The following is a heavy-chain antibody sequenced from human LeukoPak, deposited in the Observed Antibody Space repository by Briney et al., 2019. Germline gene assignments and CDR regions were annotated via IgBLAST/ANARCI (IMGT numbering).Heavy chain of an antibody. CDR3: APGDTATTWYYFDY. CDR1: GFTFSSYS. Sequence: KPGGSLRLSCAASGFTFSSYSMNWVRQAPGKGLEWVSSISSSSSYIYYADSVKGRFTISRDNAKNSLYLQMNSLRAEDTAVYYCAPGDTATTWYYFDYWGQGTLVTVSS. J-gene: IGHJ4*02. CDR2: ISSSSSYI. D-gene: IGHD5-18*01. V-gene: IGHV3-21*01.